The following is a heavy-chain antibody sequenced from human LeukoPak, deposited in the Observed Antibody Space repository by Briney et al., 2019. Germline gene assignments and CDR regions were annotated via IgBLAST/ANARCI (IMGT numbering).Heavy chain of an antibody. CDR3: ARDSVYSNSWYVDP. J-gene: IGHJ5*02. V-gene: IGHV4-38-2*02. D-gene: IGHD6-13*01. CDR2: IYHSGST. CDR1: GYSISSGYY. Sequence: PSETLSLTCAVSGYSISSGYYWGWIRQPPGKGLEWIGSIYHSGSTYYNPSLKSRVTISVDTSKNQFSLKLSSVTAADTAVYYCARDSVYSNSWYVDPWGQGTLVTVSS.